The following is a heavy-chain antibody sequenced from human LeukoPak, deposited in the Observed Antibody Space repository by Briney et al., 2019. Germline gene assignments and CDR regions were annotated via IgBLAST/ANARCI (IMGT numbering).Heavy chain of an antibody. D-gene: IGHD6-13*01. CDR1: GFTFSSHG. Sequence: GGSQRLSCAASGFTFSSHGMHWVRQAPGKGLEWVAFIRYDGSNKYYADSVKGRFTISRDNSKNTLYPQMNSLRAEDTAVYYCARAVGIAAAAPFDYWGQGTLVSVSS. CDR3: ARAVGIAAAAPFDY. V-gene: IGHV3-30*02. J-gene: IGHJ4*02. CDR2: IRYDGSNK.